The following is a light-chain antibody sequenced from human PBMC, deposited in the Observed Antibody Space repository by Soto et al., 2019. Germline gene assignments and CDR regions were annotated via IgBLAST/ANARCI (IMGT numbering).Light chain of an antibody. J-gene: IGLJ3*02. CDR1: SSNIGAGYD. CDR3: QSYDSSLSPNWV. V-gene: IGLV1-40*01. CDR2: GNS. Sequence: QAVVTQPPSVSGAPGQRVTISCTGSSSNIGAGYDVHWYQQLPGTAPKLLIYGNSNRPSGVPDRFSGSKSGTSASLAITGLQAEDEADYYCQSYDSSLSPNWVFGGGTKVTVL.